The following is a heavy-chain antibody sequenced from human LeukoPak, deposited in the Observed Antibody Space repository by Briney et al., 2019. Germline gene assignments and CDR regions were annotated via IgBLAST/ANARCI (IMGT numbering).Heavy chain of an antibody. Sequence: PGGSLRLSCSASGFTFSSYAMHWVRQAPGKGLEYVSAISSNGGSTYYADSVKGRFTISRDNSKNTLYLQMSSLRAEDTAVYYCVKLSGSSWVYYYYGMDVWGQRTTVTVSS. CDR2: ISSNGGST. CDR3: VKLSGSSWVYYYYGMDV. CDR1: GFTFSSYA. V-gene: IGHV3-64D*06. D-gene: IGHD6-13*01. J-gene: IGHJ6*02.